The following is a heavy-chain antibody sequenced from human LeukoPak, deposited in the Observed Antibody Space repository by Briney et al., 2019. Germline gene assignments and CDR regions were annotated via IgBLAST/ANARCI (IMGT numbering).Heavy chain of an antibody. CDR3: AKDFYRAVAGSIEF. CDR2: ISWNSGGI. D-gene: IGHD6-19*01. V-gene: IGHV3-9*01. J-gene: IGHJ4*02. CDR1: GFTFDDYA. Sequence: GRSLRLSCAASGFTFDDYAMHWVRQAPGEGLEWVSGISWNSGGIGYADAVKGRFTISRDNAKKSLYLQMNSLRAEHTALYYCAKDFYRAVAGSIEFWGQGILVTVSS.